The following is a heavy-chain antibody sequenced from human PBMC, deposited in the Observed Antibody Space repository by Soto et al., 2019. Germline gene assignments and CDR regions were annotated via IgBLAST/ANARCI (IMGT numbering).Heavy chain of an antibody. V-gene: IGHV1-69*13. CDR3: ARGYYYGSGSYSRLDP. CDR2: IIPIFGTA. Sequence: ASVKVSCKASGGTFSSYAISWVRQAPGQGLEWMGGIIPIFGTANYAQKFQGRVTITADESTSTAYMELSSLRSEDTAVYYCARGYYYGSGSYSRLDPWGQETMLRVCS. J-gene: IGHJ5*02. CDR1: GGTFSSYA. D-gene: IGHD3-10*01.